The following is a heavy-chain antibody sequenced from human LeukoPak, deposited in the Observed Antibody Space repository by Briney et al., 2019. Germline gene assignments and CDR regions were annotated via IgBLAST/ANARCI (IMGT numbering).Heavy chain of an antibody. J-gene: IGHJ5*02. CDR2: IHYSGST. CDR3: AIQRPPRSRNNWFDP. V-gene: IGHV4-39*07. CDR1: GGSISSSSYY. Sequence: TSETLSLTXTVSGGSISSSSYYWGWISQPPGKGLEWIGSIHYSGSTYYNPSLKSRVTISVDTSKNQFSLKLSSVTAADTAVYYCAIQRPPRSRNNWFDPWGQGTLVTVSS. D-gene: IGHD3-10*01.